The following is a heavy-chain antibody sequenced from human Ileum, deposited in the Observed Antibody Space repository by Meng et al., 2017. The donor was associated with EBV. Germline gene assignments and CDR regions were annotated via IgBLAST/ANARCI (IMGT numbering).Heavy chain of an antibody. Sequence: VQLRGSGPALVKPPETLSPTCAVSGDSITNHNWWAWVRQPPGKGLEWIGEIPHRGSSAYSPSLKSRVSMSIDKSKNQFSLKLTSVTAADTAVYHCLRGSGGSVWGQGTLVTVSS. CDR3: LRGSGGSV. CDR1: GDSITNHNW. CDR2: IPHRGSS. D-gene: IGHD3-10*01. J-gene: IGHJ1*01. V-gene: IGHV4-4*03.